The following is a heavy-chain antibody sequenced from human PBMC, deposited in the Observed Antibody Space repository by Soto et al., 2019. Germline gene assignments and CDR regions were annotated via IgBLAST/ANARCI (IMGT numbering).Heavy chain of an antibody. V-gene: IGHV3-23*01. Sequence: RRLSCAASGFTFRSYAMNWVRQAPGKGPEWVSSISGSGDRAYHANSVKGRFTISRDNSKNTLYLQVNSLRAEDTAVYYCTKGFGASHSHFDDWGQGTQVTVSS. D-gene: IGHD2-15*01. J-gene: IGHJ4*02. CDR3: TKGFGASHSHFDD. CDR1: GFTFRSYA. CDR2: ISGSGDRA.